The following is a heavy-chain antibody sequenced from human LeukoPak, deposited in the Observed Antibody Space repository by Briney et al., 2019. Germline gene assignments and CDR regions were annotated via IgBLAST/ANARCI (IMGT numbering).Heavy chain of an antibody. CDR2: IWYDEDAK. CDR1: GFTFSDCH. CDR3: ARERGGDAFDI. D-gene: IGHD2-15*01. J-gene: IGHJ3*02. V-gene: IGHV3-33*01. Sequence: GGSLRLSCAASGFTFSDCHIHWVRQAPGKGLDWVALIWYDEDAKFYADSVKGRFTISRDNSKDTLYLQMNSLGVEDTAVYYCARERGGDAFDIWGQGTMVTVFS.